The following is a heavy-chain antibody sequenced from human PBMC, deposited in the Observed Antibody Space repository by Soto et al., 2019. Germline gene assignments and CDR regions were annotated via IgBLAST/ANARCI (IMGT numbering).Heavy chain of an antibody. V-gene: IGHV4-34*01. J-gene: IGHJ6*02. CDR2: INHSGST. D-gene: IGHD2-2*01. CDR1: GGSFSGYY. Sequence: SSETLSLTCGVYGGSFSGYYCSWIRQPPGKGLEWIGEINHSGSTNYNPSLKSRVTISVDTSKNQFSLKLSSVTAADTAVYYCAPRAVVVPAVRGGYYGMDVWGQGTTVTVSS. CDR3: APRAVVVPAVRGGYYGMDV.